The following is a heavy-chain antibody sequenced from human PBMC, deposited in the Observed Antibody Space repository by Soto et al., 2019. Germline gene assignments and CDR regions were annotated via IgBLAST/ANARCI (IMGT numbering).Heavy chain of an antibody. Sequence: PSETLSLTCTVSGGSVSSGTYYWSWIRQPPGKGLEWIGYIYYSGSTNYNPSLKSRVTISIDTSKNQFSLKLSSVTAADTAVFYCARSLGTVYDSLPDYWGQGTLVTVSS. CDR3: ARSLGTVYDSLPDY. J-gene: IGHJ4*01. CDR1: GGSVSSGTYY. CDR2: IYYSGST. V-gene: IGHV4-61*01. D-gene: IGHD3-22*01.